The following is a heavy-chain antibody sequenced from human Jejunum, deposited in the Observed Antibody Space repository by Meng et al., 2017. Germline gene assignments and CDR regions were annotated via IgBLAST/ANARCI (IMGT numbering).Heavy chain of an antibody. CDR3: ARESSATFGYFDY. D-gene: IGHD6-19*01. V-gene: IGHV3-48*03. CDR2: ISSSGSTI. J-gene: IGHJ4*01. CDR1: GFTFSTYE. Sequence: GGSLRLSCAASGFTFSTYEMNWVRQAPGKGLEWVSYISSSGSTIHYADSVKGRFTISRDNAKNSLFLQMNSLRAEDTAVYFCARESSATFGYFDYWGQGTQVTVSS.